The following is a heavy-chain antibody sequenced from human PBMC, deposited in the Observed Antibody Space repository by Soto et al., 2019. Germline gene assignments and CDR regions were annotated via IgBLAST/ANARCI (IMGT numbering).Heavy chain of an antibody. Sequence: GGSLRLSCAASGFTFSSYAMSWVRQAPGKGLEWVSAISGSGGSTYYADSVKGRFTISRDNSKNTLYLQMNSLRAEDTAVYYCAPITIFVTRPYDYWRQGPLVTVSS. CDR1: GFTFSSYA. J-gene: IGHJ4*02. CDR3: APITIFVTRPYDY. D-gene: IGHD3-3*01. CDR2: ISGSGGST. V-gene: IGHV3-23*01.